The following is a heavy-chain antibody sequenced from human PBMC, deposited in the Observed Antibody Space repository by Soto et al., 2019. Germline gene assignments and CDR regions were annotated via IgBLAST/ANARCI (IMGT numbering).Heavy chain of an antibody. CDR2: ISGSGGST. CDR3: AKPPYCSGGSCYSG. J-gene: IGHJ4*02. V-gene: IGHV3-23*01. CDR1: GFTFSSYA. D-gene: IGHD2-15*01. Sequence: EVQLLESGGGLVQPGGSVRLSCAASGFTFSSYAMSWVRQARGKGLEWVSAISGSGGSTYYADSVKGRFTISRDNSKNTLYLQMNSLRAEDTAVYYCAKPPYCSGGSCYSGWGQGTLVTVSS.